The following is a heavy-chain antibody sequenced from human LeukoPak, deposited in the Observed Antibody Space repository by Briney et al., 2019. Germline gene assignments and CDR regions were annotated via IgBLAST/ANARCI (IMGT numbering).Heavy chain of an antibody. V-gene: IGHV4-39*02. J-gene: IGHJ4*02. CDR3: ARDEDSTLDY. D-gene: IGHD6-13*01. CDR2: IYYSGST. CDR1: GGSISTSHYY. Sequence: PSETLSLTCTVSGGSISTSHYYWGWIRQPPGKGLEWIGSIYYSGSTYYNPSLKSRVTISVDTSKNHFSLKLSSVTAADTAVYYCARDEDSTLDYWGQGTLVTVSS.